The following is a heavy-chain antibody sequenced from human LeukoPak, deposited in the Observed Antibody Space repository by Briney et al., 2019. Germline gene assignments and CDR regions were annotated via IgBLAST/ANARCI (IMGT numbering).Heavy chain of an antibody. J-gene: IGHJ5*02. V-gene: IGHV4-34*01. D-gene: IGHD6-13*01. CDR3: ARGGKQQSDEGWFDP. CDR1: GGSINSGGYY. Sequence: PSETLSLTCTVSGGSINSGGYYWSWIRQPPGKGLEWIGEINHSGSTNYNPSLKSRVTISVDTSKNQFSLKLSSVTAADTAVYYCARGGKQQSDEGWFDPWGQGTLVTVSS. CDR2: INHSGST.